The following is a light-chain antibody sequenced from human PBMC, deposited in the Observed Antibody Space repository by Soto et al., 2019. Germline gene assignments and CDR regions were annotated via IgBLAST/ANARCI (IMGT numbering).Light chain of an antibody. V-gene: IGKV3-15*01. CDR2: ATS. CDR1: RSVDTD. J-gene: IGKJ5*01. Sequence: ILMTQSPATLSVSPCDSATLSCRASRSVDTDLAWYQQKPGQAPRLLVFATSARATGVPDRFRGSRSGTDFTLTISSLQPEDFAVYYCQQRQHWPPITFGQGTRLEIK. CDR3: QQRQHWPPIT.